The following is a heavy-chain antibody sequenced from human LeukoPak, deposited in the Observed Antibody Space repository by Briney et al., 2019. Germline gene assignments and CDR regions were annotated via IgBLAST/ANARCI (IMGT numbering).Heavy chain of an antibody. Sequence: GGSLRLSCAASGFTFSSYSINWVRQAPGKGLEWVSSISSSSSYIYYADSVKGRFTISRDSAKNSLYLQMNSLGAEDTAVYYCARVVAVAGRAFDIWGQGTMVTVSS. CDR2: ISSSSSYI. V-gene: IGHV3-21*01. CDR1: GFTFSSYS. CDR3: ARVVAVAGRAFDI. D-gene: IGHD6-19*01. J-gene: IGHJ3*02.